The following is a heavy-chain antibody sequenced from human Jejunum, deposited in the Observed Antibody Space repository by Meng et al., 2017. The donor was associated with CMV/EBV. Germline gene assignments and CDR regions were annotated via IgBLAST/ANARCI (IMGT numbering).Heavy chain of an antibody. D-gene: IGHD3-22*01. CDR2: INSDGSRT. J-gene: IGHJ4*02. CDR3: ARSAAYYYDSSGYLRY. Sequence: FPFLNYWMPWVRQGPGKGLVWFSRINSDGSRTSYADSVKGRFTISRDNAKNTLYLQMNGLRAEDTAVYYCARSAAYYYDSSGYLRYWGQGTLVTVSS. CDR1: FPFLNYW. V-gene: IGHV3-74*01.